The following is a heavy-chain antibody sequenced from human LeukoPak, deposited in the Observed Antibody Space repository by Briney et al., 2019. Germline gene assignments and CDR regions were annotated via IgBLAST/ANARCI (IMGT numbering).Heavy chain of an antibody. V-gene: IGHV2-5*02. CDR3: ALSPDTVMAFDY. D-gene: IGHD5-18*01. Sequence: SGPTLVKPTQTLTLTCTFSGFSLRTSGVGVGWIRQPPGKALEWLALIYWDDDKRYSPSLRSRLTITKDTSKNQVVLTMTNMDPVDTATYYCALSPDTVMAFDYWGQGTLVTVSS. J-gene: IGHJ4*02. CDR2: IYWDDDK. CDR1: GFSLRTSGVG.